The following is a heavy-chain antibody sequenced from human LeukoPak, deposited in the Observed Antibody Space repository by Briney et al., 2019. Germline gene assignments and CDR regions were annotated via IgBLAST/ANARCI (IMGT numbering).Heavy chain of an antibody. CDR3: ARVNFLHWYFDL. D-gene: IGHD2/OR15-2a*01. J-gene: IGHJ2*01. Sequence: SETLSLTCTVSGGPISSYYWSWIRQPPGKGLEWIGYIYYSGSTNYNPSLKSRVTISVDTSKDQFSLKLSSVTAADTAVYYCARVNFLHWYFDLWGRGTLVTVSS. V-gene: IGHV4-59*01. CDR2: IYYSGST. CDR1: GGPISSYY.